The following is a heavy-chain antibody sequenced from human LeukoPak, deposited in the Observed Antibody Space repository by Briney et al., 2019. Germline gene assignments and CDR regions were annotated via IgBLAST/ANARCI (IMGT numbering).Heavy chain of an antibody. J-gene: IGHJ5*02. CDR3: ARDKAVAEHNWFDP. CDR2: ISYDGSNK. CDR1: GFTFSSYA. V-gene: IGHV3-30-3*01. Sequence: GGSLRLSCAASGFTFSSYAMHWVRQAPGKGLEWVAVISYDGSNKYYADSVKGRFTISRDNSKNTLYLQMNSLRAEDTAVYYCARDKAVAEHNWFDPWGQGTLVTVS. D-gene: IGHD6-19*01.